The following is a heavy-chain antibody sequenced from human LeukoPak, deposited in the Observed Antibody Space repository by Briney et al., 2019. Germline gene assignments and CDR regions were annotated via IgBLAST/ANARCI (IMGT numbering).Heavy chain of an antibody. J-gene: IGHJ6*03. CDR3: AREDCSNTNCYERPYYYYYYMDV. D-gene: IGHD2-2*01. CDR1: GYTFTSYG. CDR2: ISAYNGNT. V-gene: IGHV1-18*01. Sequence: GASVKVSCKASGYTFTSYGISWVRQAPGQGLEWMGWISAYNGNTNYAQKLQGRVTMTTDTSTSTAYMELRSLRSDDTAVYYCAREDCSNTNCYERPYYYYYYMDVWGKGTTVTVSS.